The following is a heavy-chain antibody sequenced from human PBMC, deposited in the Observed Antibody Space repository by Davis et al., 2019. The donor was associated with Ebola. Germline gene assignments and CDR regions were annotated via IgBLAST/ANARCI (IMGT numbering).Heavy chain of an antibody. Sequence: PSGSLRLSCAASGFTFSDFSMNWVRQAPGKALEWISFITSGSNAIHYADSVKGRFTVSRDNVKNSLFLEMSSLRDEDSAVYYCVRDYIFAFDLWGQGARVTVSS. CDR1: GFTFSDFS. CDR2: ITSGSNAI. D-gene: IGHD4-11*01. CDR3: VRDYIFAFDL. J-gene: IGHJ5*02. V-gene: IGHV3-48*02.